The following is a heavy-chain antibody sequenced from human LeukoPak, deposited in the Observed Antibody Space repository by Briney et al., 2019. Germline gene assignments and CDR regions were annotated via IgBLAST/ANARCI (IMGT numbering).Heavy chain of an antibody. V-gene: IGHV3-30-3*01. CDR3: AKGWDILTGSYYFDY. CDR1: GFPFSSYA. Sequence: GGSLLLSCAASGFPFSSYAMHWGRPAPGKGLEWVAVISYDGSNKYYAGSVKGRFTISRDNSKNTLYLQMNSLRAEDTAVYYCAKGWDILTGSYYFDYWGQGTLVTVSS. D-gene: IGHD3-9*01. J-gene: IGHJ4*02. CDR2: ISYDGSNK.